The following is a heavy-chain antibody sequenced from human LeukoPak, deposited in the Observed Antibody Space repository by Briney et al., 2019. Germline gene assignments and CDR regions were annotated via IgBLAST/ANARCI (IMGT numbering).Heavy chain of an antibody. Sequence: GGSLRLSCAASGFTFSNAWMSWIRQAPGKGLEWVSYISSSGSTIYYADSVKGRFTISRDNAKNSLYLQTNSLRVEDTAVYYCARRGRTSKGIAAAGTWDYFDYWGQGTLVTVSS. CDR1: GFTFSNAW. CDR3: ARRGRTSKGIAAAGTWDYFDY. V-gene: IGHV3-11*01. CDR2: ISSSGSTI. D-gene: IGHD6-13*01. J-gene: IGHJ4*02.